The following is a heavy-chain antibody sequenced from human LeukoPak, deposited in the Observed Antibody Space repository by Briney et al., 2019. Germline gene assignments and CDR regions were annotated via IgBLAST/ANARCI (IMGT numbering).Heavy chain of an antibody. Sequence: PSETLSLTCAVYGGSFSGYYWSWIRQPPGKGLEWIGEINHSGSTNYNPSLKSRVTISVDTSKNQFSLKLSSVTAADTAVYYCARGLRQSYYDSSGYYSYWGQGTLVTVSS. CDR1: GGSFSGYY. V-gene: IGHV4-34*01. D-gene: IGHD3-22*01. CDR3: ARGLRQSYYDSSGYYSY. J-gene: IGHJ4*02. CDR2: INHSGST.